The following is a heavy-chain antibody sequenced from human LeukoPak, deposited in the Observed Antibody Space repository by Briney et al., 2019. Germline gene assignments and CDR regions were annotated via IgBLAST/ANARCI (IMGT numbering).Heavy chain of an antibody. CDR2: TGRTI. CDR1: GSTFSAYT. D-gene: IGHD2-15*01. J-gene: IGHJ3*02. V-gene: IGHV3-23*01. CDR3: AKWALIDASAFDI. Sequence: PGGSLRLSYAVSGSTFSAYTMAWVRQAPGKGLEWVSITGRTILYADSVRGRFIISRDNSKNTLYLQLNSLRVDDTAVYYCAKWALIDASAFDIWGQGAMVTVSS.